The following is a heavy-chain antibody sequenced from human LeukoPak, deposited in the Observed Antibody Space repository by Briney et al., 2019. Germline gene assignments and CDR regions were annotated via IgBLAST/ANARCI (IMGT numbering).Heavy chain of an antibody. J-gene: IGHJ5*02. CDR3: ARGRATASPNWFDP. V-gene: IGHV4-4*07. CDR1: GGSISSYY. CDR2: IYTSGST. D-gene: IGHD4-17*01. Sequence: SETLSLTCTVSGGSISSYYWSWIRQPAGKGLEWIGRIYTSGSTYYNPSLKSRVTMSVDTSKNQFSLKLSSVTAADTAVYYCARGRATASPNWFDPWGQGTLVTVSS.